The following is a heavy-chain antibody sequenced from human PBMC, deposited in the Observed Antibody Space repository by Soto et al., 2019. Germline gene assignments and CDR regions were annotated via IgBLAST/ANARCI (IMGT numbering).Heavy chain of an antibody. CDR2: ISSSSSCI. D-gene: IGHD4-17*01. Sequence: PGGSLRLSCAASGFTFSSYSMNWVRQAPGKGLEWVSSISSSSSCIYYADSVKGRFTISRDNAKNSLYLQMNSLRAEDTAVYYCAIIPPLTTSSLGYCGQETLGTASS. CDR3: AIIPPLTTSSLGY. J-gene: IGHJ4*02. CDR1: GFTFSSYS. V-gene: IGHV3-21*01.